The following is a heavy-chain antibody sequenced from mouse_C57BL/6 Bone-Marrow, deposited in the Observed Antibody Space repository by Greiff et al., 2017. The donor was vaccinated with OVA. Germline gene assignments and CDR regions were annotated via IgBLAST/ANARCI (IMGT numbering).Heavy chain of an antibody. J-gene: IGHJ4*01. CDR2: IDPANGNT. Sequence: EVQLQQSVAELVRPGASVKLSCTASGFNIKNTYMHWVKQRPEQGLEWIGRIDPANGNTKYAQKFQGKATITADTSSNTTYLQLSSLTSEDTAIYYCASHYYGSREAMDYWGQGTSVTVSS. D-gene: IGHD1-1*01. V-gene: IGHV14-3*01. CDR3: ASHYYGSREAMDY. CDR1: GFNIKNTY.